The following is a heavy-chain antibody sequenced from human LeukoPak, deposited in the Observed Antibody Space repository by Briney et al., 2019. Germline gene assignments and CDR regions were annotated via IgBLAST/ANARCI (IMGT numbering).Heavy chain of an antibody. CDR1: GGSFSGYY. CDR3: ARVRYSGSYMVDP. V-gene: IGHV4-59*10. D-gene: IGHD1-26*01. J-gene: IGHJ5*02. Sequence: SETLSLTCAVYGGSFSGYYWSWIRQPAGKGLEWIGRIYTSGSTNYNPSLKSRVTISVDTSKNQFSLKLSSVTAADTAVYYCARVRYSGSYMVDPWGQGTLVTVSS. CDR2: IYTSGST.